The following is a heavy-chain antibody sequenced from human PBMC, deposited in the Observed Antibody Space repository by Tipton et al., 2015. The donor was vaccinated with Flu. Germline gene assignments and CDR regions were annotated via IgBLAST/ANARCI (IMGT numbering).Heavy chain of an antibody. CDR3: TKGEGDYDRAGVFDP. D-gene: IGHD3-10*02. V-gene: IGHV3-9*01. CDR1: GFMFDDYP. J-gene: IGHJ5*02. Sequence: SLRLSCEGSGFMFDDYPMHWVRLTPGKGLEWVSSITWNSASVDYADSVKGRFTISRDNAKKSVYLQMNSLRVEDTALYYCTKGEGDYDRAGVFDPWGQGTQVTVSS. CDR2: ITWNSASV.